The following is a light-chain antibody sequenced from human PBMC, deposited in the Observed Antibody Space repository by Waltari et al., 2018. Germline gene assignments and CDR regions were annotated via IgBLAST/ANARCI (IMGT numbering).Light chain of an antibody. J-gene: IGKJ3*01. Sequence: DIQMTQSPSTVSASVGDRVTITCRARQSISSWLAWYQQKPGKAPKLRIQKASSLQSGVPSRFSGSGSGTELTLNITGLQPDDFATYYCQHYNSFSALFTFGPGTQVDIK. CDR3: QHYNSFSALFT. V-gene: IGKV1-5*03. CDR2: KAS. CDR1: QSISSW.